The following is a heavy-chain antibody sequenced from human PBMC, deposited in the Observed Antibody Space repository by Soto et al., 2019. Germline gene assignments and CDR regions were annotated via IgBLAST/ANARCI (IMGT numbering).Heavy chain of an antibody. Sequence: SETLSLTCTVSGGSISSGGYYWSWIRQHPGKGLEWIGYIYYSGSTYYNPSLKSRVTISVDTSKNQFSLKLSSVTAADTAMYYCARQDPQTIRDGYNYFRATDYYGMDVWGQGTTVTVSS. D-gene: IGHD5-12*01. CDR1: GGSISSGGYY. V-gene: IGHV4-31*03. CDR2: IYYSGST. J-gene: IGHJ6*02. CDR3: ARQDPQTIRDGYNYFRATDYYGMDV.